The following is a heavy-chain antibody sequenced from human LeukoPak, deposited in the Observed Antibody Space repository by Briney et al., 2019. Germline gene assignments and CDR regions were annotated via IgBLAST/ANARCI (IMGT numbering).Heavy chain of an antibody. J-gene: IGHJ4*02. CDR2: VYQSGIT. V-gene: IGHV4-30-2*05. CDR1: GGSISSGGHY. CDR3: ARGGSFRGTTVTLSDY. D-gene: IGHD4-17*01. Sequence: SQTLSLTCTVSGGSISSGGHYWSWIRQPPGKGLEWIGYVYQSGITHYRPSLKSRVTISVDTSKNQFSLKLSSVTAADTAVYYCARGGSFRGTTVTLSDYWGQGTLVTVSS.